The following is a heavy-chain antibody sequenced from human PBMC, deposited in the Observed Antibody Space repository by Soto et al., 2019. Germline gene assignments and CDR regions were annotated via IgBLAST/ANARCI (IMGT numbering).Heavy chain of an antibody. CDR2: IYYSGST. D-gene: IGHD5-12*01. CDR3: ARDRHSGYDLDY. CDR1: GGSISSYY. Sequence: XETLSLTCTVSGGSISSYYWSWIRQPPGKGLEWIGYIYYSGSTNYNPSLKSRVTISVDTSKNQFSLKLSSVTAADTAVYYCARDRHSGYDLDYWGQGTLVTVSS. J-gene: IGHJ4*02. V-gene: IGHV4-59*01.